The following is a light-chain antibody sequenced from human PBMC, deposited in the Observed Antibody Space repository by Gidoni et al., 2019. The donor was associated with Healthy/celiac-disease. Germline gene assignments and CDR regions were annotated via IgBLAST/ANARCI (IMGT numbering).Light chain of an antibody. CDR1: QSVNSN. Sequence: EIVMTQSPATLSVSPGERATLSCRASQSVNSNLAWYQQKPGQAPRPLIYGASTRATGIPARFSGSGSGTEFTLTISSLQSEDFAVYYCQQYNNWPTWTFGQGTKVEIK. J-gene: IGKJ1*01. V-gene: IGKV3-15*01. CDR2: GAS. CDR3: QQYNNWPTWT.